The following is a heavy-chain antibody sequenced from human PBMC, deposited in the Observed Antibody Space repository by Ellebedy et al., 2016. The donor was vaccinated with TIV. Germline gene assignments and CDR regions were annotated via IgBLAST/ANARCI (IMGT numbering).Heavy chain of an antibody. Sequence: SETLSLTCTVSGDSISSSSYYWDWIRQPPGKGLEWIGSIDFSGSTYYNPSLRSRVTISEDTSKNQFSLKLSSVSAADAAVYYCARRQEQLITRYYYYGMDVWGQGTTVLVSS. CDR1: GDSISSSSYY. J-gene: IGHJ6*02. CDR2: IDFSGST. D-gene: IGHD6-19*01. V-gene: IGHV4-39*01. CDR3: ARRQEQLITRYYYYGMDV.